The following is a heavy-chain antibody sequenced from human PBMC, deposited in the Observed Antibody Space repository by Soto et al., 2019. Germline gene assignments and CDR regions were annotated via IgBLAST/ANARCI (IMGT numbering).Heavy chain of an antibody. J-gene: IGHJ6*02. CDR2: INPNSGGT. CDR3: ASEAAAGMAFIGGMDV. V-gene: IGHV1-2*02. Sequence: GASVKVSCKASGYTFTGYYMHWVRQAPGQGLEWMGWINPNSGGTNYAQKFQGRVTMTRDTSISTAYMELSRLRSDDTAVYYCASEAAAGMAFIGGMDVWGQGTTVTVSS. CDR1: GYTFTGYY. D-gene: IGHD6-13*01.